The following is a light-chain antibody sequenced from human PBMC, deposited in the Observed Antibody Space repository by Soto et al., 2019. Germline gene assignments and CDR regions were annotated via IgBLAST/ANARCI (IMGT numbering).Light chain of an antibody. Sequence: EIVVTQSPATLSGSPGERVTLSCRASQFVSSRLAWYQQRPGQVPRLLIYGTSSRATGIPDRFSGSGSGTDFTLTISRLEPEDFAVYYCQQYDSFIFTFGPGTKVEIK. CDR3: QQYDSFIFT. CDR2: GTS. V-gene: IGKV3-20*01. J-gene: IGKJ3*01. CDR1: QFVSSR.